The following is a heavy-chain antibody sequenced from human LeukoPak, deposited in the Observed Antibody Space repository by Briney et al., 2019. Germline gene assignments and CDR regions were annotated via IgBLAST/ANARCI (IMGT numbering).Heavy chain of an antibody. D-gene: IGHD3-16*01. CDR2: IYYTGST. V-gene: IGHV4-39*01. Sequence: SETLSLTCTISGSSSTSVSHYWGWIRQPPGKGLEWIGGIYYTGSTYYSPSLRSRVTMSVHTSENQFSLRLNSVTAVDTAVYYCARRWGNIVGVTYEYWGQGTLVTVSS. CDR3: ARRWGNIVGVTYEY. J-gene: IGHJ4*02. CDR1: GSSSTSVSHY.